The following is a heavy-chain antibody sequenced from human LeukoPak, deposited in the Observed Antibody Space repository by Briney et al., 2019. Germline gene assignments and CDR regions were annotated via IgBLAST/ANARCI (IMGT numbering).Heavy chain of an antibody. J-gene: IGHJ6*04. CDR1: GFTFSSYA. Sequence: LTGGSLRLSCAASGFTFSSYAMSWVRQAPGKGLEWVSAISGSGGSTYYADSVKGRFTISRDNSKNTLYLQMNSLRAEDTALCYCAKDDTRYCSGGSCYGMDVWGKGTTVTISS. CDR3: AKDDTRYCSGGSCYGMDV. V-gene: IGHV3-23*01. CDR2: ISGSGGST. D-gene: IGHD2-15*01.